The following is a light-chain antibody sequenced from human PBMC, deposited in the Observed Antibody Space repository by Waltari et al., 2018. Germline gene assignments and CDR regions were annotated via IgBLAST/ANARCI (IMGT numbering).Light chain of an antibody. Sequence: DIHMTQSPSSLSASVGDRVTITCQASQDIGNYLNWYQQKPGKAPKPLIYDASNLEAGVPSRFSGSGSGTDFTFTISSLQPEDVATYYCQQCHNIPPFTFGPGTKVDIK. CDR3: QQCHNIPPFT. CDR1: QDIGNY. V-gene: IGKV1-33*01. J-gene: IGKJ3*01. CDR2: DAS.